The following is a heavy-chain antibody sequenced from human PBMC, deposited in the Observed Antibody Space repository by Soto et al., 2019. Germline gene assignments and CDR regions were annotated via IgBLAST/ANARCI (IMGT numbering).Heavy chain of an antibody. Sequence: QVQLVESGGGVVQPGGSLRLSCAASGFTFHGYGMHWVLQSPGEGLEWVAVLANDESDQYFADSVKGRFTISRDNSKNTLYLQLDSLRPEDTAVYYCARSIGGSSYSPPDYWGQGTLVTVSS. V-gene: IGHV3-30*03. CDR1: GFTFHGYG. CDR3: ARSIGGSSYSPPDY. J-gene: IGHJ4*02. D-gene: IGHD6-13*01. CDR2: LANDESDQ.